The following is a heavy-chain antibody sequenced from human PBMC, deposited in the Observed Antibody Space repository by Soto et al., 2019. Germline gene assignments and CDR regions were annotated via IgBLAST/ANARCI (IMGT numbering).Heavy chain of an antibody. V-gene: IGHV1-3*01. CDR3: ARAACSSTSCYNYYAYGMDV. CDR2: IHAGNGNT. Sequence: ASVKVSCKASGYTFTTYSMHWVRQAPGQRLEWMGWIHAGNGNTEHSQKFQGRVTITRDTSASTAYLELGSLRSEDTAVYYCARAACSSTSCYNYYAYGMDVWGQGTAVTVS. D-gene: IGHD2-2*01. CDR1: GYTFTTYS. J-gene: IGHJ6*02.